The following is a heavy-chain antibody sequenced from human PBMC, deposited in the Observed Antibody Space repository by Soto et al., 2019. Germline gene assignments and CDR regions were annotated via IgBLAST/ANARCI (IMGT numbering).Heavy chain of an antibody. CDR1: GGTFGSYA. V-gene: IGHV1-69*01. Sequence: QVQLVQSGAEVKKPGSSVKVSCKASGGTFGSYAISWVRQSPGQGREWMGGIIPIPGTANYAQKFQGRVTIAADDSTSIAYMELSSLRSEDTAVYYCARSQGSSTSLAIYYYYYYGRAGWGQGTTVTVSS. CDR2: IIPIPGTA. D-gene: IGHD2-2*01. J-gene: IGHJ6*02. CDR3: ARSQGSSTSLAIYYYYYYGRAG.